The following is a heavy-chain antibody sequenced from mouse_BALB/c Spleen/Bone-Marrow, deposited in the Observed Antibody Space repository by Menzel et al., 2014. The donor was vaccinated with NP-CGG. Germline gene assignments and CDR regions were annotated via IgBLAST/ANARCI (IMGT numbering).Heavy chain of an antibody. CDR3: TRGIYYGNFYAMDY. Sequence: EVKVEESGGGLVQPGGSMKLSCVASGFTFSNYWMNWVRQSPEKGLEWVAEIRLKSNNYATHYAESVKGRFTISRDDSKSSVYLQMNNLRAEDTGIYYCTRGIYYGNFYAMDYWGRGTSVTVSS. CDR2: IRLKSNNYAT. CDR1: GFTFSNYW. V-gene: IGHV6-6*02. D-gene: IGHD2-1*01. J-gene: IGHJ4*01.